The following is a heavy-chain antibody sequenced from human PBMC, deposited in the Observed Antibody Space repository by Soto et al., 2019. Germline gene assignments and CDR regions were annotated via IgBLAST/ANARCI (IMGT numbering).Heavy chain of an antibody. J-gene: IGHJ6*02. CDR3: ARGGGYNPPCYYYYGMDV. Sequence: ASVKVSCKASGYIFTDYYMHWVRQAPGQELGWMGRINPNIGGTNYAQKFQGRVTMTRDESTSTAYTELSSLRSEDTAVYYCARGGGYNPPCYYYYGMDVWGQGTTVTVSS. D-gene: IGHD5-12*01. V-gene: IGHV1-2*06. CDR2: INPNIGGT. CDR1: GYIFTDYY.